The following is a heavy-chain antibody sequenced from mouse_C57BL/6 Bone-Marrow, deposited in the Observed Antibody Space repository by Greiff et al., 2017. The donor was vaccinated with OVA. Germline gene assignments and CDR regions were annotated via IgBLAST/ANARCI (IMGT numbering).Heavy chain of an antibody. CDR2: IYPRSGNT. Sequence: VQLQQSGAELARPGASVKLSCKASGYTFTSYGISWVKQRTGQGLEWIGEIYPRSGNTYYNEKFKGKATLTADKSSSTAYMELRSLTSEDSAVYFCARHGSSYRFAYWGQGTLVTVSA. D-gene: IGHD1-1*01. J-gene: IGHJ3*01. CDR1: GYTFTSYG. V-gene: IGHV1-81*01. CDR3: ARHGSSYRFAY.